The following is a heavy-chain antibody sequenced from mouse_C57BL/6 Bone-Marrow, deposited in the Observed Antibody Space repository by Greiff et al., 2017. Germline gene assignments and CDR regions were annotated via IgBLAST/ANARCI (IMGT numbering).Heavy chain of an antibody. CDR3: TRWDYGSSPYYFDS. D-gene: IGHD1-1*01. V-gene: IGHV1-15*01. CDR1: GYTFTDYE. J-gene: IGHJ2*01. CDR2: IDPETGGT. Sequence: QVQLKESGAELVRPGASVTLSCKASGYTFTDYEMHWVKQTPVHGLEWIGAIDPETGGTAYNQKFKGKALLTADKSSSTAYMELRSLTSEDSAVYYCTRWDYGSSPYYFDSRGQGTT.